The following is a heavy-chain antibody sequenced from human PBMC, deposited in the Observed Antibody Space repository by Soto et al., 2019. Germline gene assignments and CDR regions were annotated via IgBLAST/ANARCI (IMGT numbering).Heavy chain of an antibody. CDR1: GFTFSSYG. V-gene: IGHV3-23*01. CDR3: AKPPPYCSSNTCYFPFDS. J-gene: IGHJ5*01. CDR2: ISAAGGSA. Sequence: EVQLLESGGGLVQPGGSLRVSCAASGFTFSSYGMSWVRQAPGKGLEWVSSISAAGGSAYYADPVKGRFTISRDNSKNTLYLQTNSLRAEDTAVYYCAKPPPYCSSNTCYFPFDSWGQGTLVTVSS. D-gene: IGHD2-2*01.